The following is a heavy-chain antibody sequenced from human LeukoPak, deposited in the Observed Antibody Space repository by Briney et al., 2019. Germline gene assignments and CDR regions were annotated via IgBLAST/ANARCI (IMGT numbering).Heavy chain of an antibody. D-gene: IGHD3-10*02. J-gene: IGHJ6*04. CDR3: AELGITMIGGV. CDR1: GFTFGNYN. CDR2: ISSSSSFI. Sequence: GGSLRLSCAASGFTFGNYNMHWVRQAPGKGLEWVSSISSSSSFIYYADSVKGRFTISRDNTKNSLYLQMNSLRAEDTAVYYCAELGITMIGGVWGKGTTVTISS. V-gene: IGHV3-21*01.